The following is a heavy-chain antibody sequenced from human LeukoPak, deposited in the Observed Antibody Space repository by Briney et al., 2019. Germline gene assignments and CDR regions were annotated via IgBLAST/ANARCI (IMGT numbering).Heavy chain of an antibody. CDR3: ARGDYDYVWGSYRFGYFDY. V-gene: IGHV1-18*01. D-gene: IGHD3-16*02. J-gene: IGHJ4*02. Sequence: ASVKVSCKASGGTFSSYAISWVRQAPGQGLEWMGWISAYNGNTNYAQKLQGRATMTTDTSTSTAYMELRSLRSDDTAVYYCARGDYDYVWGSYRFGYFDYWGQGTLVTVSS. CDR1: GGTFSSYA. CDR2: ISAYNGNT.